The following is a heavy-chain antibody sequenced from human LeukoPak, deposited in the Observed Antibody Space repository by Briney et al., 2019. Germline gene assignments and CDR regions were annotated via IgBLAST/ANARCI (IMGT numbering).Heavy chain of an antibody. V-gene: IGHV4-34*01. CDR1: GGSFSGYY. D-gene: IGHD3-22*01. J-gene: IGHJ4*02. Sequence: SETLSLTCAVYGGSFSGYYWSWIRQPPGKGLEWIGEINHSGSTNYNPSLKSRVTTSVDTSKNQFSLKLSSVTAADTAVYYCARGGYYDSSGYYPEFDYWGQGTLVTVSS. CDR3: ARGGYYDSSGYYPEFDY. CDR2: INHSGST.